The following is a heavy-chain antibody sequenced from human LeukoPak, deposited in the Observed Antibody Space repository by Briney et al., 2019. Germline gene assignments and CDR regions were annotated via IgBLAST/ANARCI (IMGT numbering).Heavy chain of an antibody. J-gene: IGHJ3*02. CDR3: ARELRRITMIVVVPDAFDI. CDR2: IKQDGSEK. Sequence: PGGSLRLSCAASGFTFSSYWMSWVRQAPGKGLEWVADIKQDGSEKYYVDSVKGRFTISRDNAKNSLYLQMNSLRAEDTAVYYCARELRRITMIVVVPDAFDIWGQGTIVTVSS. CDR1: GFTFSSYW. V-gene: IGHV3-7*03. D-gene: IGHD3-22*01.